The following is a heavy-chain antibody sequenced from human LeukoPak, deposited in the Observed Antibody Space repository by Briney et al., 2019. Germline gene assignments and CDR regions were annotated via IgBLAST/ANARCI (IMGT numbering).Heavy chain of an antibody. CDR1: GGTFSSYA. Sequence: ASVKVSCKASGGTFSSYAISWVRQAPGQGLEWMEGIIPIFGTANYAQKFQGRVTITTDESTSTAYMELSSLRSEDTAVYYCARDVGYSYGYDYWGQGTLVTVSS. CDR2: IIPIFGTA. D-gene: IGHD5-18*01. V-gene: IGHV1-69*05. CDR3: ARDVGYSYGYDY. J-gene: IGHJ4*02.